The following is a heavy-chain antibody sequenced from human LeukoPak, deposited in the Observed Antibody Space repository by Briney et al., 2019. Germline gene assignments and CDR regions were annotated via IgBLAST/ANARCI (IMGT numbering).Heavy chain of an antibody. CDR1: GNSINRGYC. CDR2: FYHSVST. Sequence: SETLSLTCTVSGNSINRGYCWGWIRQPPGKGLEWIGSFYHSVSTYYNPSLKSRVTISVDPSKNQFSLKLSSVTAADTAVYYCARDMRGGNSYYFDSWGEGTLVTVSS. D-gene: IGHD4-23*01. V-gene: IGHV4-38-2*02. CDR3: ARDMRGGNSYYFDS. J-gene: IGHJ4*02.